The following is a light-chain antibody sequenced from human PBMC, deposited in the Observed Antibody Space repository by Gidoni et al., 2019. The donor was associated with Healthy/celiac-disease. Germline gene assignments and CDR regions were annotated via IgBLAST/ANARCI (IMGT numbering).Light chain of an antibody. CDR1: RSNIGNND. Sequence: QSVLTPPPSVSAPPGQKVTISCSGSRSNIGNNDVSWYQQLPGTAPKLLIYDNSKRPSGIPDRFSGSKSGTSATLGITGLQTGDEADYYCGTWDSSLSGAVFGGGTQLTVL. CDR3: GTWDSSLSGAV. J-gene: IGLJ7*01. CDR2: DNS. V-gene: IGLV1-51*01.